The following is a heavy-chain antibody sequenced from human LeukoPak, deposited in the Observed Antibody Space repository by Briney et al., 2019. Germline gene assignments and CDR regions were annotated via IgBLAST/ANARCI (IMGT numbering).Heavy chain of an antibody. CDR2: TYYRSKWYN. CDR1: RDSVSSNSAA. V-gene: IGHV6-1*01. J-gene: IGHJ5*02. Sequence: SQTLSLTCAISRDSVSSNSAAWNWIRQSPSRGLEWLGRTYYRSKWYNDYAVSVKSRITINPDTSKNQFSLQLNSVTPEDTAVYYCARGNGATVTTRGYWFDPWGQRTLVTVSS. D-gene: IGHD4-17*01. CDR3: ARGNGATVTTRGYWFDP.